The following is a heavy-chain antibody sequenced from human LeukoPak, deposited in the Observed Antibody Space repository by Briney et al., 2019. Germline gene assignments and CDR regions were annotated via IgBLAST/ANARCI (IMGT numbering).Heavy chain of an antibody. CDR3: ARGSGYYAGAEYFEH. CDR2: INPNSGET. Sequence: ASVKVSCKASGYTLTSYYLHWVRQAPGQGPEWMGWINPNSGETNYAPKFQGRVTTTRDTSINAAYLELGGLRSDDTAVYYCARGSGYYAGAEYFEHWGQGTLVTVSS. CDR1: GYTLTSYY. J-gene: IGHJ1*01. D-gene: IGHD3-3*01. V-gene: IGHV1-2*02.